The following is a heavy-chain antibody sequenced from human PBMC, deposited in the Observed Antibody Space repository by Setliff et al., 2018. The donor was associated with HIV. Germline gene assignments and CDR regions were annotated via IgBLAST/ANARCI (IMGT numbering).Heavy chain of an antibody. D-gene: IGHD3-3*02. V-gene: IGHV5-51*01. Sequence: PGESLKISCKVSGYVFSDYWIAWVRQTPGKGLEWMGLVYPADSNTIYSPSFQHQVTISADKSFSTAFLQWSDVKASDSGIYFCARLGGSFGIPHFDFWGQGTPVTVSS. J-gene: IGHJ4*02. CDR3: ARLGGSFGIPHFDF. CDR1: GYVFSDYW. CDR2: VYPADSNT.